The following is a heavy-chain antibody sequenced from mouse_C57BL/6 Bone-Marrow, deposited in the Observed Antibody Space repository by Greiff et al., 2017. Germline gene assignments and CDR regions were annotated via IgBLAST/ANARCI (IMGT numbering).Heavy chain of an antibody. J-gene: IGHJ4*01. Sequence: QVQLQQPGAELVKPGASVKMSCKASGYTFTSYWITWVKQRPGQGLEWIGDIYPGSGSTNYNEKFKSKATLTVDKSSSTAYMQLSSLTSEDSAVDYCARRGGSSYNAMDYWGQGTSVTVSS. CDR1: GYTFTSYW. CDR2: IYPGSGST. V-gene: IGHV1-55*01. D-gene: IGHD1-1*01. CDR3: ARRGGSSYNAMDY.